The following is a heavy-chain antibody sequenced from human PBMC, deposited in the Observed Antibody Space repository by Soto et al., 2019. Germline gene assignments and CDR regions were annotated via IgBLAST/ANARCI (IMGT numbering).Heavy chain of an antibody. J-gene: IGHJ3*02. D-gene: IGHD2-2*02. Sequence: GGSLRLSCAASGFTFSDYYMSWIRQAPGKGMEWVSYISSSGSTIYYADSVKGRFTISRDNAKNSLYLQMNSLRAEDTAVYYCARAGLVVPAAISGAFDIRRQGTMVTVSS. CDR3: ARAGLVVPAAISGAFDI. V-gene: IGHV3-11*01. CDR1: GFTFSDYY. CDR2: ISSSGSTI.